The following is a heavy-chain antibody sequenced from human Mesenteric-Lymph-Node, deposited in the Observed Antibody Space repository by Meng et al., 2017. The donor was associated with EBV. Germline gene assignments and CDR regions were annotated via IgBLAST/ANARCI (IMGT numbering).Heavy chain of an antibody. CDR3: ARGASFFDY. CDR1: GFTFSSYD. Sequence: EVQLVDSGGGLVKPGGSLRLSCASSGFTFSSYDMNWLRQAPGKGLEWVSSVRSSNTYIYYADSVKGRFTISRDNAKNSVYLQMNSLRDEDTAVYYCARGASFFDYWGQGTRVTVSS. V-gene: IGHV3-21*01. CDR2: VRSSNTYI. D-gene: IGHD3-10*01. J-gene: IGHJ4*02.